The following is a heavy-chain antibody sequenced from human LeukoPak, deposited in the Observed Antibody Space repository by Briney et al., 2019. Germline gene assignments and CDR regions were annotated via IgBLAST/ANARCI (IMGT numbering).Heavy chain of an antibody. J-gene: IGHJ4*02. CDR1: GFTFSNYA. CDR3: AKDREPGIAVAGYYFDY. Sequence: GGSLRLSCAASGFTFSNYAMHWVRQAPGKGLEWVALMSYDGSHQYYADSVKGRFTISRDNSNNTVFLQMNSLRAEDTAVYYCAKDREPGIAVAGYYFDYWGQGTLVTVSS. V-gene: IGHV3-30*01. D-gene: IGHD6-19*01. CDR2: MSYDGSHQ.